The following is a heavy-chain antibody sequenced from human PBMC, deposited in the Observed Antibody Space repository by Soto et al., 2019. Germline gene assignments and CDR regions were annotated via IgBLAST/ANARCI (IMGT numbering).Heavy chain of an antibody. V-gene: IGHV1-69*06. CDR3: ASTFNQPYCGGDCYSPYDAFDI. CDR1: GGSFSSYA. D-gene: IGHD2-21*02. CDR2: IIHIFGTA. Sequence: GASVKVSCKASGGSFSSYAISWVRQAPGQGLEWMGGIIHIFGTANYAQKFQGRVTITADKSTSTAYMELSSLRSEDMAEYYCASTFNQPYCGGDCYSPYDAFDIWGQGTMVTVSS. J-gene: IGHJ3*02.